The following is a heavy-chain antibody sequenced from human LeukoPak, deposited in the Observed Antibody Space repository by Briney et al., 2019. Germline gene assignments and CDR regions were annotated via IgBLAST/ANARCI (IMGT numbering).Heavy chain of an antibody. Sequence: GGSLRVSCAASGFTFSSDAMSCVRQAPGKGLEWVSAISGSGGSTYYADSVKGRFTISRDNSKNTLYLQMNSLRAEDTAVYYCAKGFGSSSWYYFDYWGQGTLVTGSS. CDR3: AKGFGSSSWYYFDY. J-gene: IGHJ4*02. CDR2: ISGSGGST. V-gene: IGHV3-23*01. CDR1: GFTFSSDA. D-gene: IGHD6-13*01.